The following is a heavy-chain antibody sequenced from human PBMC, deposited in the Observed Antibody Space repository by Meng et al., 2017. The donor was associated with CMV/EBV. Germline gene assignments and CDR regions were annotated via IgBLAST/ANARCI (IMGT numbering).Heavy chain of an antibody. Sequence: GGSLRLSCAASGFTFSSYSMNWVRQAPGKGLEWVSAISGSGGSTYYADSVKGRFTISRDNSKNTLYLQMNSLRAEDTAVYYCAKGDFWSGYYAGVLQYWGQGTLVTVSS. J-gene: IGHJ4*02. CDR3: AKGDFWSGYYAGVLQY. CDR2: ISGSGGST. D-gene: IGHD3-3*01. CDR1: GFTFSSYS. V-gene: IGHV3-23*01.